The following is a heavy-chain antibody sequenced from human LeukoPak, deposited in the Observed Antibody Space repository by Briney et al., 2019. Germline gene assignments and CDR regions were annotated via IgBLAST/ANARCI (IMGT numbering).Heavy chain of an antibody. Sequence: GGSLRLSCAASGFTFSSYAMSWVRQAPGKGLEWVSAISGSGGSTYYADSVKGRFTISRDNSKNTLYLQMNSLRAEDTAVYYCARDKGDYDTSGSLFIFGGQGTLVTVSS. D-gene: IGHD3-22*01. CDR2: ISGSGGST. J-gene: IGHJ4*02. CDR1: GFTFSSYA. CDR3: ARDKGDYDTSGSLFIF. V-gene: IGHV3-23*01.